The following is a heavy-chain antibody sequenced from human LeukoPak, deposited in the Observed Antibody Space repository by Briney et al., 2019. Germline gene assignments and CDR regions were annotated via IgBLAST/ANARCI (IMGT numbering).Heavy chain of an antibody. CDR2: IYHSGST. J-gene: IGHJ4*02. CDR1: GGSISSSNW. V-gene: IGHV4-4*02. Sequence: SETLSLTCAVSGGSISSSNWWSWVRQPPGKGLEWIGEIYHSGSTNYNPSLKSRVTISVDKSKNQFSLKLSSVTAADTAVYYCGRPVGGRTTDYYLYYWGQGTLVTVSS. D-gene: IGHD3-16*01. CDR3: GRPVGGRTTDYYLYY.